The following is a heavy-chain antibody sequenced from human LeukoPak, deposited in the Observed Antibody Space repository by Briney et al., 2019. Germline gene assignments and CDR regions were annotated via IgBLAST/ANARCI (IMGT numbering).Heavy chain of an antibody. V-gene: IGHV5-51*01. CDR2: IFPGDSDT. J-gene: IGHJ4*02. CDR1: GDSFTSYW. CDR3: ARLPYSNNPLDY. Sequence: GEALQISCKGSGDSFTSYWIGWGRRLPGKGLEGMGIIFPGDSDTRYSPSFQGQVTISADKSISTAYLQWSSLQASDTAMYYCARLPYSNNPLDYWGQGTLVTVSS. D-gene: IGHD4-11*01.